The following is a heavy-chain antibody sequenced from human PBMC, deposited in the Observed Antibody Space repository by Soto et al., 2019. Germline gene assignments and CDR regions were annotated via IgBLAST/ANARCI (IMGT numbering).Heavy chain of an antibody. Sequence: ASVKVSCKASGYTFTSYGISWVRQDPGQGLEWMGWISAYNGNTNYAQKLQGRVTMTTDTSTSTAYMELRSLRSDDTAAYYCARGRPIAAAGPPDYWGQGTLVTVSS. D-gene: IGHD6-13*01. CDR3: ARGRPIAAAGPPDY. CDR1: GYTFTSYG. J-gene: IGHJ4*02. V-gene: IGHV1-18*01. CDR2: ISAYNGNT.